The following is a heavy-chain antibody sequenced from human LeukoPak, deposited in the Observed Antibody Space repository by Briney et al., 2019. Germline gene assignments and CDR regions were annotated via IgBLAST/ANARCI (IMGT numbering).Heavy chain of an antibody. V-gene: IGHV1-2*02. CDR3: ARSTPPTVTPPLSCDY. D-gene: IGHD4-17*01. Sequence: ASVKVSCKASGYTFTGYYMHWVRQAPGQGLEWMGWINPNSGGTNYAQKFQGRVTMTRDTSISTAYMELSRLRSDDTAVYYCARSTPPTVTPPLSCDYWGQGTLVTVSS. J-gene: IGHJ4*02. CDR2: INPNSGGT. CDR1: GYTFTGYY.